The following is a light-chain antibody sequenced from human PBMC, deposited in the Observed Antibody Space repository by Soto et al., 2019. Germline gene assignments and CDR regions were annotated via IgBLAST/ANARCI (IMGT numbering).Light chain of an antibody. CDR1: SGDVGGYNY. J-gene: IGLJ2*01. Sequence: QSALTQPASVSGSPGQSITLSCTGTSGDVGGYNYVSWYQQHPGKAPKLMIYDVSNRPSGVSNRFSGSKSGNTASLTISGLQAEDEADYYCSSYTSSTTLEVVFGGGTKLTVL. CDR2: DVS. CDR3: SSYTSSTTLEVV. V-gene: IGLV2-14*01.